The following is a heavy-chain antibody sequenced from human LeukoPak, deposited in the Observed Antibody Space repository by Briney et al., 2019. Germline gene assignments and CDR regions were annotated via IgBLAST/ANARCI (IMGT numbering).Heavy chain of an antibody. V-gene: IGHV3-7*01. CDR2: IKQDGSEK. Sequence: PGGSLRLSCAASGFTFSSYAMSWVRQAQGKGLEWVAKIKQDGSEKFYVNSVRGRFTISRDNAKNSLFLRMNSLRAEDTAVYYCAKDLTAAGYSVSDYWGKGTLVIVSS. D-gene: IGHD6-13*01. CDR1: GFTFSSYA. CDR3: AKDLTAAGYSVSDY. J-gene: IGHJ4*02.